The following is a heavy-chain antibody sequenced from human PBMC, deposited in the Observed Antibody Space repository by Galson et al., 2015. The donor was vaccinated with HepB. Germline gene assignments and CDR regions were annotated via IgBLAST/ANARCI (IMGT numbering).Heavy chain of an antibody. CDR2: ISSSGSTI. CDR3: ASYADGYNGKYYFDY. CDR1: GFTFSSYE. J-gene: IGHJ4*02. D-gene: IGHD5-24*01. V-gene: IGHV3-48*03. Sequence: SLRLSCAASGFTFSSYEMNWVRQAPGKGLEWVSYISSSGSTIYYADSVKGRFTISRDNAKNSLYLQMNSLRAEDTAVYYCASYADGYNGKYYFDYRGQGTLVTVSS.